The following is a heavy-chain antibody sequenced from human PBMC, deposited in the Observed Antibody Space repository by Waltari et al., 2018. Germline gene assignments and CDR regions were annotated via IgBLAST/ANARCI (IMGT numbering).Heavy chain of an antibody. CDR1: GYSISSGYY. J-gene: IGHJ3*02. CDR3: ARRLIGAFDI. V-gene: IGHV4-38-2*01. CDR2: IYHSGST. Sequence: QVQLQESGPGLVKPSETLSLTCAVSGYSISSGYYWGWIRQPPGKGLEWIGSIYHSGSTYYNPSLKSRVTISVDTSKNQFSRKLSSVTAADTAVYYCARRLIGAFDIWGQGTMVTVSS.